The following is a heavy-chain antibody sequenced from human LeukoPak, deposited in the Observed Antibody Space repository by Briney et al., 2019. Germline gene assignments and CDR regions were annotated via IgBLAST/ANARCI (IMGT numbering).Heavy chain of an antibody. CDR2: MNPNSGNT. CDR1: GYTFTSYG. CDR3: AREDGSKVMGYDY. V-gene: IGHV1-8*03. J-gene: IGHJ4*02. D-gene: IGHD5-24*01. Sequence: ASVKVSCKASGYTFTSYGISWVRQAPGQGLEWMGWMNPNSGNTGYAQKFQGRVTITRNTSISTAYMELSSLRSEDTAVYYCAREDGSKVMGYDYWGQGTLVTVSS.